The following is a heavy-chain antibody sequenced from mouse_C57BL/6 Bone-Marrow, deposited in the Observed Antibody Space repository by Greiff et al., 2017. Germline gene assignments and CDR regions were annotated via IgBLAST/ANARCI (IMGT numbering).Heavy chain of an antibody. CDR1: GFTFSSYA. D-gene: IGHD4-1*01. V-gene: IGHV5S21*01. J-gene: IGHJ2*01. Sequence: EVQLVESGEGLVKPGGSLKLSCAASGFTFSSYAMSWVRQTPEKRLEWVAYISSGGDYIYYADTVKGRFTISSDNARNTLYLQMSSLKSEDTAMYYCTRRGANWAFDYWGQGTTLTVSS. CDR3: TRRGANWAFDY. CDR2: ISSGGDYI.